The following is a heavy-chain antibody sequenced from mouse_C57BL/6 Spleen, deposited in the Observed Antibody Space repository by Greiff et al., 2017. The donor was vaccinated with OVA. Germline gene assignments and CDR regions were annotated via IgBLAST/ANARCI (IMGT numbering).Heavy chain of an antibody. CDR1: GFTFSSYG. CDR2: ISSGGSYT. D-gene: IGHD2-4*01. CDR3: ARERDYDEDLYWYFDV. J-gene: IGHJ1*03. Sequence: EVKVVESGGDLVKPGGSLKLSCAASGFTFSSYGMSWVRQTPDKRLEWVATISSGGSYTYYPDSVKGRFTISRDNAKNTLYLQMSSLKSEDTAMYYCARERDYDEDLYWYFDVWGTGTTVTVSS. V-gene: IGHV5-6*01.